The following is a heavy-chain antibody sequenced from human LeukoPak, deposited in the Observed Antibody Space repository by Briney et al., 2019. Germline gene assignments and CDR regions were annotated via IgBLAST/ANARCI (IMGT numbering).Heavy chain of an antibody. CDR1: GFTFSDYY. D-gene: IGHD1-26*01. V-gene: IGHV3-11*04. Sequence: PGGSLRLSCAASGFTFSDYYMSWIRQAPGKGLDWVSYISSSGSTIYYADSVKGRFTISRDNSKNTLYLQMNSLRVEDTAVYYCAKDGGTYSLDYWGQGTLVTVSS. CDR2: ISSSGSTI. CDR3: AKDGGTYSLDY. J-gene: IGHJ4*02.